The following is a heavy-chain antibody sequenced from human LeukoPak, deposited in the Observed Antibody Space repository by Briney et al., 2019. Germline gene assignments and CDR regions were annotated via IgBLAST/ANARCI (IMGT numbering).Heavy chain of an antibody. CDR3: ARVDYDKNFDY. CDR2: IYHSGST. CDR1: GGSIGSGGYS. D-gene: IGHD4-17*01. J-gene: IGHJ4*02. V-gene: IGHV4-30-2*01. Sequence: SQTLSLTCAVSGGSIGSGGYSWSWIRQPPGKGLEWIGYIYHSGSTYYNPSLKSRVTISVDRSQNQFSLKLSSVTAADTAVYYCARVDYDKNFDYWGQGTLVTVSS.